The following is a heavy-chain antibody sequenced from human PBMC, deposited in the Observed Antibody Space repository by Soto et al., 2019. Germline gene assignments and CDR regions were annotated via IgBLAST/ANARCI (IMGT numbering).Heavy chain of an antibody. CDR1: GFTVSSANY. CDR2: IYSAGTT. D-gene: IGHD5-12*01. Sequence: EVQLVESGGGLIKPGGSLRLSCVVSGFTVSSANYMSWVRQAPGKGLEWVSVIYSAGTTYYADSVKGRFTISRDNSKNTLYLQMNSLRAEDTAVYYCHGYGYWGQGTLVTVSS. J-gene: IGHJ4*02. V-gene: IGHV3-53*01. CDR3: HGYGY.